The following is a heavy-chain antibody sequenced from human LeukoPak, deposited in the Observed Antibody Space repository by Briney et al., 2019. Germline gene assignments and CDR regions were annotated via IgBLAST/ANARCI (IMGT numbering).Heavy chain of an antibody. J-gene: IGHJ4*02. CDR3: AREGLGIYKRFDY. V-gene: IGHV3-66*01. CDR2: IYSGGTT. CDR1: GFTVSSNY. D-gene: IGHD7-27*01. Sequence: GRSLRLSCAASGFTVSSNYMTWVRQAPGKGLEWVSVIYSGGTTYYADSVKGRFTISRDNSKNTLYLQMNTLRAEDTAVYYCAREGLGIYKRFDYWGQGTLVTVSS.